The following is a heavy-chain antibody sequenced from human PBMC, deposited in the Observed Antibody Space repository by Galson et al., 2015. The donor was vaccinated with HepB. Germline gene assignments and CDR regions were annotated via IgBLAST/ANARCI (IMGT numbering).Heavy chain of an antibody. CDR1: GFSVSSNY. CDR2: IKTGGTT. D-gene: IGHD3-22*01. CDR3: ARGRDWDYYDSSALNEAFDF. J-gene: IGHJ3*01. Sequence: SLRLSCAASGFSVSSNYMNWVRQAPGKGLEWLSVIKTGGTTFYADSVRGRFTISKDNSKNILYLQLTSLRAEDTAIYYCARGRDWDYYDSSALNEAFDFWGQGTMVTVSS. V-gene: IGHV3-66*01.